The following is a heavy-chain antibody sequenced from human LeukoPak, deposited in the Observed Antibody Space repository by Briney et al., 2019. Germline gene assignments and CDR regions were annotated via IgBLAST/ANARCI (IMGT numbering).Heavy chain of an antibody. CDR2: ISGSGGST. CDR1: GFTFSSYA. CDR3: AKGPYYYDSSGYGDY. J-gene: IGHJ4*02. Sequence: PGGSLRLSCAASGFTFSSYAMSWVRQAPGKGLEWVSAISGSGGSTYYADSVKGRFTISRDNSKNTLYLQMNSLRAEDTAVYYCAKGPYYYDSSGYGDYWGQGTLVTVSS. D-gene: IGHD3-22*01. V-gene: IGHV3-23*01.